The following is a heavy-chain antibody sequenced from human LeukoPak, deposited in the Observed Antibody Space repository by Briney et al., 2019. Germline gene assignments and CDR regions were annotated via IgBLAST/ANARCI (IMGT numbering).Heavy chain of an antibody. J-gene: IGHJ6*02. Sequence: PGGSLRLSCAASGFIFSSYSMSWVRQAPGKGLEWVSVITGSGGNTYYADSVKGRFTISKDNSKNTVYLQMSSLRVDGTAVYYCAKAASSSWPSYYYGMDVWGQGTTVTVSS. CDR3: AKAASSSWPSYYYGMDV. D-gene: IGHD6-13*01. CDR1: GFIFSSYS. V-gene: IGHV3-23*01. CDR2: ITGSGGNT.